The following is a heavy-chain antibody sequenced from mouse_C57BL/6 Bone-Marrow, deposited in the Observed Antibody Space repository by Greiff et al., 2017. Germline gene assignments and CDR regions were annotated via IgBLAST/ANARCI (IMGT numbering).Heavy chain of an antibody. CDR1: GYTFTSYW. J-gene: IGHJ1*03. V-gene: IGHV1-59*01. D-gene: IGHD1-1*01. CDR2: IDPSDSYT. CDR3: ARNYYGSSWNWYFYV. Sequence: QVQLQQPGAELVRPGTSVKLSCKASGYTFTSYWMHWVKQRPGQGLEWIGVIDPSDSYTTYNQTFKGKATLTVDTSSSTAYMQLSSLTSEDSAVYYCARNYYGSSWNWYFYVWGTGTTVTVSS.